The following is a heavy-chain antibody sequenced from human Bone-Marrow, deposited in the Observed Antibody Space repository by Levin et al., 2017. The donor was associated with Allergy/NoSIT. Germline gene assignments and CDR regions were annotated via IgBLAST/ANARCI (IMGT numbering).Heavy chain of an antibody. CDR3: ARCPGRAVGKGYFDS. CDR2: IPHDGANT. D-gene: IGHD6-13*01. J-gene: IGHJ5*01. V-gene: IGHV3-30-3*01. CDR1: GFTFSNFA. Sequence: GGSLRLSCAASGFTFSNFAMHWVRQAPGKGLEWVAAIPHDGANTYYTDSVRGRFTISRDNSKNTLFVEMNSLRVEDTAVYYCARCPGRAVGKGYFDSWGQGTLVTVSS.